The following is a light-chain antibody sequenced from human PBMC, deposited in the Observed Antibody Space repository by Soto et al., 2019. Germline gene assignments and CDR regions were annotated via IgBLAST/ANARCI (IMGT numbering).Light chain of an antibody. CDR3: QYYNNWLGA. V-gene: IGKV3-15*01. CDR1: QTINDN. CDR2: GAS. Sequence: VMTQAPATLSVSPGERATLSCRASQTINDNVAWYQLKDGQVPRLVIYGASTRATDIPARFSGSGSGTEFFLTISSLQSEDFAVYYCQYYNNWLGAFGGGTKVDIK. J-gene: IGKJ4*01.